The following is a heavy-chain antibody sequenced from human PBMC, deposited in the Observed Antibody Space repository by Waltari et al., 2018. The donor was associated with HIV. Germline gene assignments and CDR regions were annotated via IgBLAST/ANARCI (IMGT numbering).Heavy chain of an antibody. CDR1: GFRFTDYN. D-gene: IGHD6-19*01. CDR3: ARGPTSGWSWFDP. CDR2: IGSLQNFI. V-gene: IGHV3-21*01. Sequence: EVILVESGGGLVRPGGSLRLSCEASGFRFTDYNMNWVRQGPGKGLEWVASIGSLQNFIQYADSVKGRFTVSRDNAKNSLYLQMNSLTAEDTAVYYCARGPTSGWSWFDPWGQGTLVTVSS. J-gene: IGHJ5*02.